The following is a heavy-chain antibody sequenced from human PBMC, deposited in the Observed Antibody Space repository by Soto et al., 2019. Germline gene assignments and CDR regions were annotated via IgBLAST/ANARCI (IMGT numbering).Heavy chain of an antibody. CDR3: ARSRVAALGTGAFDL. CDR2: FSASDGST. V-gene: IGHV3-23*01. Sequence: EVQLLESGGGLVQPGGSLRLSCAASGFTFSSYALSWVRQAPGKGLEWVSGFSASDGSTQYADYVKGRFTISRDNSKNTLVLEMTSLTAEDTAMYLCARSRVAALGTGAFDLWGQGTMVTVSS. CDR1: GFTFSSYA. D-gene: IGHD6-13*01. J-gene: IGHJ3*01.